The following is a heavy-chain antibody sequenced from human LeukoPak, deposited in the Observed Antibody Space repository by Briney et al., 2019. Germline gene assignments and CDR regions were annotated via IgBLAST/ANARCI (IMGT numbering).Heavy chain of an antibody. J-gene: IGHJ4*02. CDR1: GDSISRSTYY. V-gene: IGHV4-39*02. CDR2: VYYGRSP. D-gene: IGHD6-25*01. CDR3: ARSSGTGTFSY. Sequence: SETLSLTCTVSGDSISRSTYYWAWIRQPPGKGLEWIGSVYYGRSPYFNPSLESRATISVDTSKNHFSLKMSSVTAADTAVYYCARSSGTGTFSYWGQGTLVTASS.